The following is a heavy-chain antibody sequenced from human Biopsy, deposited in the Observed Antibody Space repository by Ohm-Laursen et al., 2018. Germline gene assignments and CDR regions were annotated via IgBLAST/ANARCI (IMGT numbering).Heavy chain of an antibody. J-gene: IGHJ6*02. V-gene: IGHV3-30*18. Sequence: SLRLSCSASGFTFSNSGMHWVRQAPGKGLEWVAALSYDGSKTDYGDSVKGRLNISRDNSKNTLDLQMSSMRVEDTAVYFCAKDKGTFNFYYYGMDVWGQGTTVTVSS. CDR3: AKDKGTFNFYYYGMDV. CDR2: LSYDGSKT. CDR1: GFTFSNSG. D-gene: IGHD2/OR15-2a*01.